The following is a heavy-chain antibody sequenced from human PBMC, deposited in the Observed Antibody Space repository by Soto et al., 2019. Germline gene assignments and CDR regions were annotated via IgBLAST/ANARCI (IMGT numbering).Heavy chain of an antibody. J-gene: IGHJ6*02. CDR1: GYSFTSYW. V-gene: IGHV5-51*01. D-gene: IGHD3-22*01. Sequence: GESLKISCKGSGYSFTSYWIGWVRQMPGKGLEWMGIIYPGDSDTRYSPSFQGQVTISADKSISTAYLQWSSLKASDTAMYYCARHQYYYDSSGPTGYYYGMDVWGQGTTVTVSS. CDR2: IYPGDSDT. CDR3: ARHQYYYDSSGPTGYYYGMDV.